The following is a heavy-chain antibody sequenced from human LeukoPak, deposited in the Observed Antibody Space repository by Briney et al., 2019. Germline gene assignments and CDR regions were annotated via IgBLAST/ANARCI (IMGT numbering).Heavy chain of an antibody. CDR1: GFIFSSFA. D-gene: IGHD7-27*01. CDR3: ARDHNWGFDY. J-gene: IGHJ4*02. CDR2: ISPTYDI. Sequence: PGGSLRLSCAASGFIFSSFAMNWVRRAPGKGLEWVSYISPTYDIYYSDSVRGRFTISRDNAENSLYLQMNSLRDEDTAVYYCARDHNWGFDYWGQGTLVAVSS. V-gene: IGHV3-48*02.